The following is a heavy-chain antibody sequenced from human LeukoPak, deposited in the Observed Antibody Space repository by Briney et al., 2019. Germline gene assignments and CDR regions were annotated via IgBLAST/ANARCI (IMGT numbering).Heavy chain of an antibody. CDR1: GFTFSSYS. D-gene: IGHD2-15*01. J-gene: IGHJ4*02. Sequence: KTGGSLRLSCAASGFTFSSYSMNWVRQAPGKGLEWVSSISSSSSYIYYADSVKGRFTISRDNAKNSLYLQMNSLRAEDTAVYYCASEVGYCSGGSCYSDYWGQGTLVTVSS. CDR2: ISSSSSYI. V-gene: IGHV3-21*01. CDR3: ASEVGYCSGGSCYSDY.